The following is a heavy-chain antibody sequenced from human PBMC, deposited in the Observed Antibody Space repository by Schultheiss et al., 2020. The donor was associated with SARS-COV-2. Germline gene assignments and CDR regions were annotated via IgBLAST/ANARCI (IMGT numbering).Heavy chain of an antibody. CDR2: ISYDGSNK. D-gene: IGHD6-25*01. CDR1: GFTFSSYA. J-gene: IGHJ6*02. Sequence: GGSLRLSCAASGFTFSSYAMHWVRQAPGKGLEWVAVISYDGSNKYYADSVKGRFTISRDNAKNSLYLQMNSLRAEDTAVYYCAREGGSGYGMDVWGQGTTVTVSS. CDR3: AREGGSGYGMDV. V-gene: IGHV3-30-3*01.